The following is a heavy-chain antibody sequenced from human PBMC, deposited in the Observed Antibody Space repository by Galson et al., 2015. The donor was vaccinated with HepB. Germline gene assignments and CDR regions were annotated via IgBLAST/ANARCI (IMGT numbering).Heavy chain of an antibody. V-gene: IGHV3-48*02. CDR3: AGLRWSSSSRPDC. CDR1: GFTFTSYS. J-gene: IGHJ4*02. Sequence: SLRLSCAASGFTFTSYSMNWVRQTPGKGLEWVAYIGSGSSTMYYADSVKGRFTISRDNAKNSLYLQMNSLRDEDTAVYYCAGLRWSSSSRPDCWGQGTLDTVSS. CDR2: IGSGSSTM. D-gene: IGHD6-6*01.